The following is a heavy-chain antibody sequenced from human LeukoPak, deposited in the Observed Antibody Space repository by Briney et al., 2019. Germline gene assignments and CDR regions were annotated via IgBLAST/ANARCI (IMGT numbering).Heavy chain of an antibody. Sequence: PGGSLRLSCSASGFTFSSYAMHWVRQAPGKGLEYGSSISSNGGSTYYADSVKGRFTISRDNSKNTLFLQMSSLRTEDTAVYYCASPYSGYDYNFDHWGQGTLVTVSS. CDR3: ASPYSGYDYNFDH. D-gene: IGHD5-12*01. CDR1: GFTFSSYA. V-gene: IGHV3-64D*06. CDR2: ISSNGGST. J-gene: IGHJ4*02.